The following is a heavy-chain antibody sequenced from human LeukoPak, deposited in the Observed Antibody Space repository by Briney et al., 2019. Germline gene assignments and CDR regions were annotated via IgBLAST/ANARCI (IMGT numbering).Heavy chain of an antibody. V-gene: IGHV3-30*18. CDR3: AKVHSSSWFHPYYFDY. CDR1: GFTFSSYG. CDR2: ISYDGSNK. J-gene: IGHJ4*02. Sequence: GGSLRLSCAASGFTFSSYGMHWVRQAPGKGLEWVAVISYDGSNKYYADSVKGRFTISRDNSKNTLYLQMNSLRAEDTAVYYCAKVHSSSWFHPYYFDYWGQGTLVTVSS. D-gene: IGHD6-13*01.